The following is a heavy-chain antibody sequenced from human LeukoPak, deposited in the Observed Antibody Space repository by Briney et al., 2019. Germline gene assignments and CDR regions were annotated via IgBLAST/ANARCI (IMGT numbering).Heavy chain of an antibody. Sequence: DSVKVSCKASGYTFTSYGISWVRQAPGQGLEWMGWISAYNGNTNYAQKLQGRVTMTTDTSTSTAYMELRSLRSDDTAVYYCARVLAYYYDSSGYYPYFDYWGQGTLVTVSS. CDR3: ARVLAYYYDSSGYYPYFDY. CDR2: ISAYNGNT. D-gene: IGHD3-22*01. V-gene: IGHV1-18*01. J-gene: IGHJ4*02. CDR1: GYTFTSYG.